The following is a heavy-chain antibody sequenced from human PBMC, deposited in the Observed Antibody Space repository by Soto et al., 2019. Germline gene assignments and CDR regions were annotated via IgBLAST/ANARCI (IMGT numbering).Heavy chain of an antibody. CDR1: GFTVSSNY. Sequence: PGGSLRLSCAASGFTVSSNYMSWVRQAPGKGLEWVSVIYSGGSTYYADSVKGRFTISRDNSKNTLYLQMNSLRAEDTAVYYCAREIPGLAVAGILRYYYYGMDAWGHGTPVTGSS. CDR3: AREIPGLAVAGILRYYYYGMDA. J-gene: IGHJ6*02. D-gene: IGHD6-19*01. V-gene: IGHV3-53*01. CDR2: IYSGGST.